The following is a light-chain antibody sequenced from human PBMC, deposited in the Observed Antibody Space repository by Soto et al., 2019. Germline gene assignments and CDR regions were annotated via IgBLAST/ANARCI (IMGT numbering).Light chain of an antibody. CDR3: SSYTSSTLYV. J-gene: IGLJ1*01. Sequence: QSALTQPASVSGSPGQSITISCTGTSSDVGGYNYVSWYQQHPGKAPKLMIYEVSNRPSGVSNRFSGSKSGNTASLTISGXXXXXXXDYXCSSYTSSTLYVFGTGTK. CDR2: EVS. CDR1: SSDVGGYNY. V-gene: IGLV2-14*01.